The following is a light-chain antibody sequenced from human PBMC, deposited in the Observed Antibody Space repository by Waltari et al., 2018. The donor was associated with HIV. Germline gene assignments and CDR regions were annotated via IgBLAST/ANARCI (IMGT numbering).Light chain of an antibody. CDR3: NQYGPVRDT. CDR1: RTVLSSSDNRNY. Sequence: DIVMTQSPESLAVSLGARATINCRASRTVLSSSDNRNYLAWYQQKPGQSPNVLIYWVSIRQPGLPYRFRASWSGINLSLNMRSQQAADVDVSYCNQYGPVRDTFGRGTKVETK. J-gene: IGKJ4*01. CDR2: WVS. V-gene: IGKV4-1*01.